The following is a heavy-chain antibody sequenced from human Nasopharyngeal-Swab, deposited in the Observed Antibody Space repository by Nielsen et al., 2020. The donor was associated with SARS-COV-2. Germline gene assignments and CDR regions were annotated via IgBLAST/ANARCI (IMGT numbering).Heavy chain of an antibody. CDR3: ASTAAAFDN. CDR2: IYYSGST. V-gene: IGHV4-31*03. D-gene: IGHD6-25*01. J-gene: IGHJ4*02. Sequence: SETLSLTCTVSGGSINSGGYYWSWIRQHPGKGLEWIGYIYYSGSTFYNPSLEGRVAMSVDTSKNQFSLNLSSVTAADAAVYYCASTAAAFDNWGQGTLVTVSS. CDR1: GGSINSGGYY.